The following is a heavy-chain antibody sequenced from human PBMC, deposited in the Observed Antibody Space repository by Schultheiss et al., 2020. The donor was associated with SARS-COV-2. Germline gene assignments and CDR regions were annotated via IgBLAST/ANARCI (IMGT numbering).Heavy chain of an antibody. CDR3: ARDRRSSAWADRAYHFDS. D-gene: IGHD6-19*01. Sequence: GGSLRLSCAASEFTFSSYAMSWVRRAPGEGLEWVSAISASGASTYYADSVKGRFTISRDNSKNTLYLQMDSLRAEDTAIYYCARDRRSSAWADRAYHFDSWGQGTLVTVSS. J-gene: IGHJ4*02. V-gene: IGHV3-23*01. CDR2: ISASGAST. CDR1: EFTFSSYA.